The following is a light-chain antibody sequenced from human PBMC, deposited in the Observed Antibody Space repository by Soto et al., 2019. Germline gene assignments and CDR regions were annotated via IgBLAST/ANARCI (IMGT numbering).Light chain of an antibody. CDR2: AAS. CDR3: QQRNSYPIT. Sequence: DIQMTQSPSTLSAYVGDRVTITCRASQSISSWLAWYQQKPGKAPKLLIYAASTLQSGVPSRFSGSGSGTEFTLTISSLQPEDFATYYCQQRNSYPITFGQGARLEIK. CDR1: QSISSW. J-gene: IGKJ5*01. V-gene: IGKV1-5*01.